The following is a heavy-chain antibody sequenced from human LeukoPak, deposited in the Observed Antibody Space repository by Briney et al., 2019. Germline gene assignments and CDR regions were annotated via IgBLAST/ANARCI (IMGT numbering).Heavy chain of an antibody. V-gene: IGHV4-34*01. CDR2: INHSGST. Sequence: SETLSLTCTVSGGSISSYYWSWIRQPPGKGLEWIGEINHSGSTNYNPSLKSRVTISVDTSKNQFSLKLSSVTAADTAVYYCARHAGRIVVVPAAIPIYYYYYGMDVWGQGTTVTVSS. D-gene: IGHD2-2*01. CDR1: GGSISSYY. CDR3: ARHAGRIVVVPAAIPIYYYYYGMDV. J-gene: IGHJ6*02.